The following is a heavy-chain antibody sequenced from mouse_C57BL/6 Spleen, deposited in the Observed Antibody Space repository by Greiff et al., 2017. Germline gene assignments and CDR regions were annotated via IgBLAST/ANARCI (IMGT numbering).Heavy chain of an antibody. Sequence: QVQLQQPGAELVKPGASVKLSCKASGYTFTSYWMHWVKQRPGQGLEWIGMIHPNSGSTNYNEKFKSKATLTVDKSSSTAYMQLSSLTSEDSAVYYWARPSGSSPYWYFDVWGTGTTVTVSS. CDR1: GYTFTSYW. CDR2: IHPNSGST. V-gene: IGHV1-64*01. D-gene: IGHD1-1*01. J-gene: IGHJ1*03. CDR3: ARPSGSSPYWYFDV.